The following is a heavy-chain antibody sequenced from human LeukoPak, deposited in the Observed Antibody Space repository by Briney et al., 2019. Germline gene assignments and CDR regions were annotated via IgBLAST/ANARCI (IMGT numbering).Heavy chain of an antibody. J-gene: IGHJ5*02. D-gene: IGHD6-19*01. CDR3: ARDPVYSSGWYNWFDP. CDR2: INPNSGGT. CDR1: GYTVTGYY. V-gene: IGHV1-2*02. Sequence: GASVKVSCKASGYTVTGYYMHWVRQAPGQGLEWMGWINPNSGGTNYAQKFQGRVTMTRDTSISTAYMELSRLRSDDTAVYYCARDPVYSSGWYNWFDPWGQGTLVTVSS.